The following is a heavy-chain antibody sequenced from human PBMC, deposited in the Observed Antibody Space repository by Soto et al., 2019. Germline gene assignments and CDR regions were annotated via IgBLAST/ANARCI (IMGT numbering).Heavy chain of an antibody. CDR3: ARNGVVGALIFDY. Sequence: QVQLQQWGAGLSKPSETLSLTCAVYGGSFSGYYWSWIRQPPGKGLEWIGEINHSGSTNYNPSLKSRVTISVDTSKNQFSLKLSSVTAADTAVYYCARNGVVGALIFDYWGQGTLVTVSS. V-gene: IGHV4-34*01. CDR1: GGSFSGYY. D-gene: IGHD1-26*01. CDR2: INHSGST. J-gene: IGHJ4*02.